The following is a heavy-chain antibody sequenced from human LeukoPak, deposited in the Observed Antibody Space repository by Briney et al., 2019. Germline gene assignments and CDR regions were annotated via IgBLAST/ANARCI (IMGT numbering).Heavy chain of an antibody. D-gene: IGHD2-2*01. CDR3: RVCSSTSCLDY. CDR1: GGTFSSYA. J-gene: IGHJ4*02. CDR2: IIPIFGTA. V-gene: IGHV1-69*05. Sequence: SVKVSCKASGGTFSSYAISWVRQAPGQGLEWMGGIIPIFGTANYAQKFQGRVTMTRDTSTSTVYMELSSLRSEDTAVYYCRVCSSTSCLDYWGQGTLVTVSS.